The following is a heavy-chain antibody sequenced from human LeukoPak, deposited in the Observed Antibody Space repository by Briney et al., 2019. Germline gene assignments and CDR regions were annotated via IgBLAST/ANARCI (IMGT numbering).Heavy chain of an antibody. J-gene: IGHJ3*01. CDR3: ARGGWVSSDAFDV. V-gene: IGHV3-23*01. Sequence: GGSLRLSCAASGFTFSNYAVSWVRQAPGKGLDWVSVISGPGTSTSYGNSVKGRFTISRDNSKNTVSLQMNSLRAEDTAVYYCARGGWVSSDAFDVWGQGTMVTVSS. CDR2: ISGPGTST. D-gene: IGHD5/OR15-5a*01. CDR1: GFTFSNYA.